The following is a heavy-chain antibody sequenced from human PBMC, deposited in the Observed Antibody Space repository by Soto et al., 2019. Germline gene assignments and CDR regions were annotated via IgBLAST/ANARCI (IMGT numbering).Heavy chain of an antibody. V-gene: IGHV1-2*02. CDR3: ARDSRNYRLSSRNWFDP. Sequence: ASVKVSCKASGYTFTGYYMHWVRQAPGQGLEWMGWINPNSGGTNYAQKFQGRVTMTRDTSISTAYMELSRLRSDDTVVYYCARDSRNYRLSSRNWFDPWGQGTLVTVSS. J-gene: IGHJ5*02. CDR2: INPNSGGT. D-gene: IGHD1-7*01. CDR1: GYTFTGYY.